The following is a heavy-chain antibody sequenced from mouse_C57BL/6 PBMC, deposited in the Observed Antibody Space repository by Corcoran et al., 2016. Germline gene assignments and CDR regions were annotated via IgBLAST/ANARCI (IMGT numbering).Heavy chain of an antibody. J-gene: IGHJ3*01. CDR3: ATFPAWFAY. Sequence: EVQLQQSGPELVKPGASVKISCKASGYTFTDYYMNWVKQSHGKSLEWIGDINPNNGGTSYNQKFKGKATLTVDKSSSTAYMELRSLTSEDSAVYYRATFPAWFAYWGQGTLVTVSA. CDR2: INPNNGGT. CDR1: GYTFTDYY. V-gene: IGHV1-26*01.